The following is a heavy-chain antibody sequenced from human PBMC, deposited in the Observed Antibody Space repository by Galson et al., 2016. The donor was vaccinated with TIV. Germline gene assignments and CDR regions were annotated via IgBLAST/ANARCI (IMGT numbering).Heavy chain of an antibody. Sequence: SLRLSCAASGFTFGHYAVNWFRQAPGQGLEWVGFITSSTDGATTEYAASVKGRFTISRDDTRNIAYLQMNSLKTEDTAVYYCTRTAMGSTRNAFDIRGQGTVVTVSS. D-gene: IGHD1-1*01. J-gene: IGHJ3*02. CDR2: ITSSTDGATT. CDR1: GFTFGHYA. V-gene: IGHV3-49*03. CDR3: TRTAMGSTRNAFDI.